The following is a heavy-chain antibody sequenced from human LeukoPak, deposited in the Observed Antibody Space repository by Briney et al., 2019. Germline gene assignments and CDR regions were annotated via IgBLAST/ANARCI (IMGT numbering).Heavy chain of an antibody. J-gene: IGHJ4*02. D-gene: IGHD6-19*01. V-gene: IGHV3-33*01. CDR3: AREDSSGWYNRVDY. CDR2: IWYDGSNK. Sequence: GGSLRLSCAASGFTFSSYGMHWVRQAPGKGLEWVAVIWYDGSNKYYADSVKGRFTISRDNSKNTPYLQMNSLRAEDTAVYYCAREDSSGWYNRVDYWGQGTLVTVSS. CDR1: GFTFSSYG.